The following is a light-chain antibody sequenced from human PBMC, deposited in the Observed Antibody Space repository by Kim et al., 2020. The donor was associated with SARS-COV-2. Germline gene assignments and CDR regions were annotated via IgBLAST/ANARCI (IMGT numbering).Light chain of an antibody. CDR3: QSYDSSLSGWV. Sequence: VTCPCTGSSSNNGAGYDVPWYQQLPGTAPKPLIYGNSNRPSGVPDRFSGSKSGTSASLAITGLQAEDEADYYCQSYDSSLSGWVFGGGTKLTVL. CDR1: SSNNGAGYD. V-gene: IGLV1-40*01. CDR2: GNS. J-gene: IGLJ3*02.